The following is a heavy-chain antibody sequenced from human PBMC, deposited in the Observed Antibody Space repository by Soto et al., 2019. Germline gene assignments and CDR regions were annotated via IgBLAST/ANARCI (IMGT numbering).Heavy chain of an antibody. V-gene: IGHV4-39*01. J-gene: IGHJ4*02. D-gene: IGHD4-17*01. CDR2: IYYSGST. CDR3: ARTTVTTLFLFEVEYYFDY. CDR1: GGSISSSSYY. Sequence: QLQLQESGPGLVKPSETLSLTCTVSGGSISSSSYYWGWIRQPPGKGLEWIGSIYYSGSTYYNPSLKSRVTISVDTSKNQFSLKLSSVTAADTAVYYCARTTVTTLFLFEVEYYFDYWGQGTLVTVSS.